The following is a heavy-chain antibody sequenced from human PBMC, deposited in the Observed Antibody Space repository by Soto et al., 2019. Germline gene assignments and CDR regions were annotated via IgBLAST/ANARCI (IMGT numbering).Heavy chain of an antibody. CDR2: IYSGGST. CDR1: GFTVSSNY. D-gene: IGHD6-13*01. Sequence: EVQLVESGGGLVQPGGSLRLYCAASGFTVSSNYMSWVRQAPGKGLEWVSVIYSGGSTYYADSVKGRFTISRHNSKNTLYLQMNSLRAEDTAVYYCARAITGIAAADAFDIWGQGTMVTVSS. CDR3: ARAITGIAAADAFDI. J-gene: IGHJ3*02. V-gene: IGHV3-53*04.